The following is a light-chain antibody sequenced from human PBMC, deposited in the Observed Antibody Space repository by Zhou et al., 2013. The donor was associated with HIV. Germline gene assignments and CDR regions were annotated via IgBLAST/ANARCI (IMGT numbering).Light chain of an antibody. V-gene: IGKV1-39*01. J-gene: IGKJ4*01. CDR2: AAS. CDR1: QSVRSF. Sequence: DIQMTQSPSSLSASVGDRVTITCRASQSVRSFLNWYQQRPGKAPKVLIFAASNLQSGVPSRFIGGGSGTDFTLTINSLQPEDIATYYCQQYNTFPPTFGGGTKVAI. CDR3: QQYNTFPPT.